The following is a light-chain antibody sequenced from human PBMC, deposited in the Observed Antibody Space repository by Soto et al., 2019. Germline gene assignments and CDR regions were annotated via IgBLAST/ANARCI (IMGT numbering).Light chain of an antibody. CDR2: DVS. Sequence: QSALTQPASVSGSPGQSITISCTGANSDIGNYDFVSWYRQHPGEAPKVLIFDVSNRPSGISNRFSGSKSGSTASLTIYGLQAEDEADYFCRSYTRTTSFYVFGTGTKVPV. CDR3: RSYTRTTSFYV. J-gene: IGLJ1*01. V-gene: IGLV2-14*03. CDR1: NSDIGNYDF.